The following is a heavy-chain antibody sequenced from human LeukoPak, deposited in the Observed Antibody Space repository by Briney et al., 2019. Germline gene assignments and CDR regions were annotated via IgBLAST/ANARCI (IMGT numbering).Heavy chain of an antibody. Sequence: GRSLRLSCAASGFTFSSYAMSWVRQAPGKGLEWVSAISGSGGSTYYADSVKGRFTISRDNSKNTLYLQMNSLRAEDTAVYYGATKMIKYCSSPSFSLDDYWGQGTLVTVSS. J-gene: IGHJ4*02. CDR2: ISGSGGST. CDR3: ATKMIKYCSSPSFSLDDY. V-gene: IGHV3-23*01. CDR1: GFTFSSYA. D-gene: IGHD2-2*01.